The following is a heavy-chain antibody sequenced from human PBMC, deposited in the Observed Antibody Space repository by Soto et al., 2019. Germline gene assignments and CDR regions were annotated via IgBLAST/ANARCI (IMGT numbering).Heavy chain of an antibody. CDR1: GGSFSGYS. CDR2: INHSGST. J-gene: IGHJ4*02. Sequence: SETLSLTCAVYGGSFSGYSWNWIRQPPGKGLEWVGEINHSGSTNYNPSLKSRVTISLDTSKNQFSLRLTSLTAADTAVYFCARAPHIVAMGRHFDYWGQGILVTVSS. D-gene: IGHD5-12*01. V-gene: IGHV4-34*01. CDR3: ARAPHIVAMGRHFDY.